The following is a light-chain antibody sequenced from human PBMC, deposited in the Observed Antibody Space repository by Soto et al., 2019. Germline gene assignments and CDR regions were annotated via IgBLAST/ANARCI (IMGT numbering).Light chain of an antibody. J-gene: IGKJ1*01. Sequence: IVRTQSPATLSVSPGERATLSCSASQSIGSNLAWYQQKPCQAPRLLIYAASIRATDFPARFSGSGSGAEFTLTISGMQSDDFAVYFCTQDANWPPWRCGHGIKVEIK. CDR1: QSIGSN. CDR3: TQDANWPPWR. V-gene: IGKV3-15*01. CDR2: AAS.